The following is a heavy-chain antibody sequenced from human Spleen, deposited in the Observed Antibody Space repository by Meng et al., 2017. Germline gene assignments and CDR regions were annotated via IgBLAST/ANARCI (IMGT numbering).Heavy chain of an antibody. J-gene: IGHJ4*02. Sequence: SETLSLTCAVSGYSISSGYYWGWIRQPPGKGLEWIGSIYHSGSTYYNPSLKSRVTISVDTSRNQFSLKLTSVTAADTAVYYCARARYGDYWLYFDSWGQGTLVTVSS. CDR1: GYSISSGYY. CDR3: ARARYGDYWLYFDS. CDR2: IYHSGST. V-gene: IGHV4-38-2*01. D-gene: IGHD4-17*01.